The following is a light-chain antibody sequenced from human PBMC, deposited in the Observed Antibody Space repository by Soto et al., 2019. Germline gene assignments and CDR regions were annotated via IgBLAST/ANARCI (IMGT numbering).Light chain of an antibody. V-gene: IGKV1-39*01. CDR1: QSISTY. CDR3: QQTYSTPPT. J-gene: IGKJ1*01. Sequence: DIQMTQSPSSLSASVGDRVTITCRASQSISTYLSWYQQKAGLAPKLLIYAASSLQGGVPSRFSRSGSGTDFTPTISSLQPEDFATHYCQQTYSTPPTLGQGTNVDIK. CDR2: AAS.